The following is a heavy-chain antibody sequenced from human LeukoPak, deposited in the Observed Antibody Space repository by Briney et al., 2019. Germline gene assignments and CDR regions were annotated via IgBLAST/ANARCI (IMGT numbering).Heavy chain of an antibody. J-gene: IGHJ4*02. V-gene: IGHV4-34*01. CDR1: GGSFSGYY. CDR3: ARGPGGYTNDY. Sequence: SETLSLTCAVYGGSFSGYYWSWIRQPPGKGLEWIGEINHSGSTNYNPSLKSRVTISVDTSKNQFSLKLSSVTAADTAVYYCARGPGGYTNDYWGQGTLVTVSS. CDR2: INHSGST. D-gene: IGHD5-24*01.